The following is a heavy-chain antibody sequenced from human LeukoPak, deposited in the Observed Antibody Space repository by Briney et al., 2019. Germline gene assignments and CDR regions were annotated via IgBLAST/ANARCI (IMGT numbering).Heavy chain of an antibody. V-gene: IGHV4-39*01. CDR3: GSYSRAWFDP. J-gene: IGHJ5*02. CDR1: GVSISRRCYY. Sequence: SETLSLTCTVSGVSISRRCYYWRWIRQPPGKGLEWIGHIYYSGSTYYNPSLKSRVTISVDTSKNQFSLRLSSVTAADTVVYNCGSYSRAWFDPWGQGTLVTVSS. CDR2: IYYSGST. D-gene: IGHD6-25*01.